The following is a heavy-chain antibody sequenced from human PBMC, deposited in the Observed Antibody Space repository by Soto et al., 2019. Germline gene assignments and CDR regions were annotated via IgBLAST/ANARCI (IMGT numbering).Heavy chain of an antibody. CDR3: ASAAREYYYYGMDV. CDR1: GFTFSKYA. V-gene: IGHV3-23*01. Sequence: RPSCVAAGFTFSKYAMSVVRQAPGKGLEWGSAISGICGSTYYADSVKGRFTISRDNSKNTLYLQMNSLRAEDTALYYCASAAREYYYYGMDVWGQGTTVTVSS. CDR2: ISGICGST. J-gene: IGHJ6*02.